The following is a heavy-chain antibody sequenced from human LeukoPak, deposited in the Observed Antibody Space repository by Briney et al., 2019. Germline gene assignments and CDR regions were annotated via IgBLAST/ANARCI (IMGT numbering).Heavy chain of an antibody. CDR1: GYTFTNYG. CDR3: ARDRGRELAGTFVDY. V-gene: IGHV1-18*04. CDR2: ISAYNGNT. J-gene: IGHJ4*02. Sequence: ASVKVSCNASGYTFTNYGISWVRQAPGQGLEWMGWISAYNGNTNYAQKVQGRVTMTADTSTSTAYMELRSLRSDDTAVYYCARDRGRELAGTFVDYWGQGTLVTVSS. D-gene: IGHD5-24*01.